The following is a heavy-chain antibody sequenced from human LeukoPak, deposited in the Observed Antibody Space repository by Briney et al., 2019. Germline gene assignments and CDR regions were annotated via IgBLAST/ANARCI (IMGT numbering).Heavy chain of an antibody. V-gene: IGHV3-23*01. CDR2: ISGSGGST. D-gene: IGHD6-13*01. J-gene: IGHJ4*02. CDR1: GFTSSSYA. Sequence: GGSLRLSCAASGFTSSSYAMSWVRQAPGKGLEWVSAISGSGGSTYYADSVKGRFTISRDNSKNTLYLQMNSLRAEDTAVYYCAKALTTYSSSWYGGAVDYWGQGTLVTVSS. CDR3: AKALTTYSSSWYGGAVDY.